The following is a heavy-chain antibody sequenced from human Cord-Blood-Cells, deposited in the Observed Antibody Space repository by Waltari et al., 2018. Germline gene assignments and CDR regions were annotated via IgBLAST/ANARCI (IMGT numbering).Heavy chain of an antibody. J-gene: IGHJ4*02. CDR1: GFTFSSDS. D-gene: IGHD1-26*01. CDR2: ISNSSSTI. Sequence: EVPLVEPGGVLLQPGGSVILSCAASGFTFSSDSMTWVRPAPGKGRGWVSYISNSSSTINYEDSVKGRFTISRNNAKNSLYMQRNSLRDEDTAVYYCARVYSGSSPLYYFDYWGQGTLVTVSS. CDR3: ARVYSGSSPLYYFDY. V-gene: IGHV3-48*02.